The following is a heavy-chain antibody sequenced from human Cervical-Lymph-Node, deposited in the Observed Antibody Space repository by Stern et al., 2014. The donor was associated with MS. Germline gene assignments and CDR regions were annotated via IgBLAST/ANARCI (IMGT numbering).Heavy chain of an antibody. CDR3: ARGGRGGATPDY. V-gene: IGHV3-74*02. CDR1: GLTFSSYW. CDR2: VDSDGYTT. J-gene: IGHJ4*02. Sequence: VQLVESGGDLVQPGGSLRLSCAASGLTFSSYWMHWVRQAPGKGLVWVSFVDSDGYTTNYADSVKGRFTISRDNAKNTIYLQMNSLRAEDTAVYYCARGGRGGATPDYWGQGTLVTVSS. D-gene: IGHD1-26*01.